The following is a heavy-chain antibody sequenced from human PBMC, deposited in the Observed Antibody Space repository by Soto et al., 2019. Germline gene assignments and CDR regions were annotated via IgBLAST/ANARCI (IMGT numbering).Heavy chain of an antibody. D-gene: IGHD2-15*01. J-gene: IGHJ4*02. Sequence: QLQLQESGPGLVKPSETLSLTCSVSGDSISNSTYYWGWIRQPPGKGLEWIGSMYYSGTTYYNPSLKSRVSISVDTSKNQFSLKLSSVTAADTAVYYCARHSRGGTWYSASEYWGQGTLVTVSS. V-gene: IGHV4-39*01. CDR2: MYYSGTT. CDR3: ARHSRGGTWYSASEY. CDR1: GDSISNSTYY.